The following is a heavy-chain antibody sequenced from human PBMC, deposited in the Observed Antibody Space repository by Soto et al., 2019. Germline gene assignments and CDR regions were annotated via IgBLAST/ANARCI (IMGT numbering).Heavy chain of an antibody. D-gene: IGHD6-6*01. CDR1: NGSFSGYY. J-gene: IGHJ4*02. CDR2: INHSGST. CDR3: ARGLWVEYSSSSGFDC. Sequence: QVQLQQWGAGLLKPSETLSLTCAVYNGSFSGYYWSWIRQPPGKGLEWIGEINHSGSTNYNPSLKSRVTISVDTSKNQFSLKLSSVTAADTAVYYCARGLWVEYSSSSGFDCWGQGTLVTVSS. V-gene: IGHV4-34*02.